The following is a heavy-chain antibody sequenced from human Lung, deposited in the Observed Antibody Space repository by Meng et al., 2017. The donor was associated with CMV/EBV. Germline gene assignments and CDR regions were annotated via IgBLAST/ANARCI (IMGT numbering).Heavy chain of an antibody. D-gene: IGHD3-3*01. CDR1: GYTFTYYY. CDR3: ARGQGSTFGTGYGVDV. V-gene: IGHV1-46*01. CDR2: INASGGNT. J-gene: IGHJ6*02. Sequence: ASXXVSXKASGYTFTYYYIHWVRQAPGQGLEWMGIINASGGNTNYAQKFQGRVTMTRDTSTSTVYMELSSLRSEDTAVYYCARGQGSTFGTGYGVDVWGQGXTVTVSS.